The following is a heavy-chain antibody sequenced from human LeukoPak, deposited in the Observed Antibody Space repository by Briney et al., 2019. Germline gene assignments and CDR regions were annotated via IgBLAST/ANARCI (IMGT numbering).Heavy chain of an antibody. CDR3: AKAYTRTTPNWFDP. CDR1: GFTFSASA. CDR2: ISGSGGST. D-gene: IGHD4-11*01. V-gene: IGHV3-23*01. J-gene: IGHJ5*02. Sequence: GGSLRLSCAASGFTFSASAMNWVRQAPGKGLEWVSAISGSGGSTYYADSVKGRFTISRDNSKNTLYLQMNSLRAEDTAVYYCAKAYTRTTPNWFDPWGQGTLVTVSS.